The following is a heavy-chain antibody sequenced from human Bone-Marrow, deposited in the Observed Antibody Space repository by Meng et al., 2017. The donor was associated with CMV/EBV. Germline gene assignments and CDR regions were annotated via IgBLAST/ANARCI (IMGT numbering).Heavy chain of an antibody. D-gene: IGHD1-26*01. J-gene: IGHJ4*02. V-gene: IGHV3-21*01. CDR1: GFTFSSYS. CDR2: ISSSSSDI. Sequence: GESLKISCAASGFTFSSYSMNWVRQAPGKGLEWVSSISSSSSDIYYADSVKGRFTISRDNAKNTLYLQMNSLRAEDTAVYYCARDRDYSGSYYFDYWGQGTLVTVSS. CDR3: ARDRDYSGSYYFDY.